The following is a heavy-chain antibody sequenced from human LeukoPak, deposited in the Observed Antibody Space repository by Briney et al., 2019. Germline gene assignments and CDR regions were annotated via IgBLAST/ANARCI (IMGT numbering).Heavy chain of an antibody. CDR2: IKQDGSEK. J-gene: IGHJ6*02. CDR3: ARARGMDV. CDR1: GFTFSNYW. Sequence: GGSLRLSCAASGFTFSNYWMTWVRQAPGKGLEWVANIKQDGSEKYYVDSVKGRFTISRDNAKNSLYLQMNSLRAEDTAVYHCARARGMDVWGQGTTVTVSS. V-gene: IGHV3-7*05.